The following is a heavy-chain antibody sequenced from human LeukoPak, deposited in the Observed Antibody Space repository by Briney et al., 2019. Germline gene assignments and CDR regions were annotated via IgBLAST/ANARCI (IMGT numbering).Heavy chain of an antibody. J-gene: IGHJ4*02. Sequence: PGGSLRLSCAASGFTFSGFAMAWVRQTPGKGPEWVSGILAGGSTTYYADSVKGRFTISRDNSKNTLYLQMNSLRAEDTAVYYCASLLYDGVNWGQGTLVTVSS. D-gene: IGHD2-8*01. CDR2: ILAGGSTT. V-gene: IGHV3-23*01. CDR1: GFTFSGFA. CDR3: ASLLYDGVN.